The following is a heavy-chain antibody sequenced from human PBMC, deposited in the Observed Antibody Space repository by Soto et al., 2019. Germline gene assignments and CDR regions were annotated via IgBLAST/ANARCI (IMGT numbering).Heavy chain of an antibody. J-gene: IGHJ4*02. V-gene: IGHV3-33*01. CDR3: ARGPTPNDYGDFASSGY. Sequence: QVQLVESGGGVVQPGRSLRLSCAASGFTFSSYGMHWVRQAPGKGLEWVAVIWYDGSIKYYADSVKGRFTISRDNSKNTLYLQMNSLRAEDTAVYYCARGPTPNDYGDFASSGYWGQGTLVTVSS. CDR2: IWYDGSIK. D-gene: IGHD4-17*01. CDR1: GFTFSSYG.